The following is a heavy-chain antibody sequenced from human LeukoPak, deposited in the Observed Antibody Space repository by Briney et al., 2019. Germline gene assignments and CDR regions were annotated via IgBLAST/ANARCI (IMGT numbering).Heavy chain of an antibody. V-gene: IGHV1-2*02. CDR2: INPNSGGT. CDR3: ARGATAGRFSLRPTGAYYMDV. Sequence: ASVKVSCKASGYTFTGYYMHWVRQAPGQGLEWMGWINPNSGGTNCAQKFQGRVTMTRDSSINTAYMELSSLRFDDTAVYYCARGATAGRFSLRPTGAYYMDVWGKGTTVTVSS. CDR1: GYTFTGYY. J-gene: IGHJ6*03. D-gene: IGHD6-13*01.